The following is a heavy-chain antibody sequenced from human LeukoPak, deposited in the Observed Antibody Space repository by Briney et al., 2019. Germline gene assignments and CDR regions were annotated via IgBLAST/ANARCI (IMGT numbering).Heavy chain of an antibody. CDR3: AKGTSNYSY. CDR2: TSNSGGNT. V-gene: IGHV3-23*01. D-gene: IGHD2-21*01. J-gene: IGHJ4*02. Sequence: GGSLRLSCAASGFTFSIYAMSWVRQAPGKGLEWVSGTSNSGGNTYYADSVKGRFTISRDNSKNTLYLQMNSLRPEDTAIFYCAKGTSNYSYWGQGTLVTVSS. CDR1: GFTFSIYA.